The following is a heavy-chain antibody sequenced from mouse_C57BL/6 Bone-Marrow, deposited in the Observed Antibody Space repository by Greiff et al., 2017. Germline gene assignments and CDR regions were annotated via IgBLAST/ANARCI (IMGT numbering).Heavy chain of an antibody. D-gene: IGHD2-5*01. CDR3: TREGNSNPYAMDY. CDR1: GFTFSSYA. V-gene: IGHV5-9-1*02. Sequence: EVKLMESGEGLVKPGGSLKLSCAASGFTFSSYAMSWVRQTPEKRLEWVAYISRGGDYIYYADTVKGRFTISRDNARNTLYLQMSSLKSEDTATYYCTREGNSNPYAMDYWGQGTSVTVSS. CDR2: ISRGGDYI. J-gene: IGHJ4*01.